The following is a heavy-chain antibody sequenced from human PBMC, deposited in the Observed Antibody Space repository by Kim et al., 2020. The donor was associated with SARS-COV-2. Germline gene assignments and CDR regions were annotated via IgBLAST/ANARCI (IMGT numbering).Heavy chain of an antibody. V-gene: IGHV4-34*01. Sequence: SETLSLTCAVYSGSFSGYYWSWIRQPPGKGLEWIGEINHSGSTNYNPSLKSRVTISVDTSKNQFSLKLSSVTAADAAVYYCPRGGRHLNYDFWSVYTLNWFDPWGQGTLVTVSS. D-gene: IGHD3-3*01. CDR2: INHSGST. CDR1: SGSFSGYY. CDR3: PRGGRHLNYDFWSVYTLNWFDP. J-gene: IGHJ5*02.